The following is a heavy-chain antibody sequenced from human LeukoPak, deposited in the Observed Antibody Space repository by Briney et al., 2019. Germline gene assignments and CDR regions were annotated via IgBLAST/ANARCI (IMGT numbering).Heavy chain of an antibody. CDR1: GGSISSYY. CDR3: ARGGTTHAY. CDR2: IYYSGST. Sequence: SETLSLTCTVSGGSISSYYLSGIRQPPGKGLEWIGYIYYSGSTNYNPSLKSRVTISVDTSKNQFSLKLSSVTAADTAVYYCARGGTTHAYWGQGTLVTVSS. D-gene: IGHD2/OR15-2a*01. J-gene: IGHJ4*02. V-gene: IGHV4-59*13.